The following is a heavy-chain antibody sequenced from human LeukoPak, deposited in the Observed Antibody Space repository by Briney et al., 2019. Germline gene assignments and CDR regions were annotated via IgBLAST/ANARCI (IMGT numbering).Heavy chain of an antibody. CDR1: GYTFTSYD. CDR3: ARGVSVTMVRGVMWWFDP. V-gene: IGHV1-8*01. D-gene: IGHD3-10*01. Sequence: GASVKVSCKASGYTFTSYDINWVRQATGQGLEWMGWMNPNSGNTGYAQKFQGRVTMTRNTSISTAYMELSSLRSEDTAVYYCARGVSVTMVRGVMWWFDPWGQGTLVTVSS. CDR2: MNPNSGNT. J-gene: IGHJ5*02.